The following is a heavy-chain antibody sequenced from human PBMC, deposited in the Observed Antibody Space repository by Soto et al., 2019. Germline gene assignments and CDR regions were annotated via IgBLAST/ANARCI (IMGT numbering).Heavy chain of an antibody. V-gene: IGHV3-7*01. CDR2: IKQDGSET. CDR3: ARSVDYYDSSGHGD. J-gene: IGHJ4*02. Sequence: EVQLVESGGDLVQPGGSLRLSCAASGFTFSSYWMSWVRQAPGKGLEWVANIKQDGSETYYVDSVKGRFTISRDSAKNSLYLQMNSLRVEDTALYYCARSVDYYDSSGHGDWGQGTLVTVSS. D-gene: IGHD3-22*01. CDR1: GFTFSSYW.